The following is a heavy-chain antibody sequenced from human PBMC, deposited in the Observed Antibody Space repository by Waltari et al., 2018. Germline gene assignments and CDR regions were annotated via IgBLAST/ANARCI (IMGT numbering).Heavy chain of an antibody. CDR1: GFTFSNYA. CDR3: AKVVLGVTTAKDAFDF. CDR2: INSGGSNT. J-gene: IGHJ3*01. D-gene: IGHD4-4*01. V-gene: IGHV3-NL1*01. Sequence: VQLVETGGGLVQPGGSLRLSCAASGFTFSNYAMQWVRQAPGKGLEWISAINSGGSNTYYADSVKGRFTISRDNSKNTLSLQMNGLRTEDTAVYYCAKVVLGVTTAKDAFDFWGQGLRVTVSS.